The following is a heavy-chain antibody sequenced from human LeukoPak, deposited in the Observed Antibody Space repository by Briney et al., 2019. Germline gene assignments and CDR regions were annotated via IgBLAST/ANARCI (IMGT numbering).Heavy chain of an antibody. CDR1: GFTFSSYS. D-gene: IGHD2-2*02. CDR3: ARGIVVVPAAIIGYYMDV. J-gene: IGHJ6*03. CDR2: ISSSSSYI. Sequence: GGSLRLSCAASGFTFSSYSMNWVRQAPGKGLEWVSSISSSSSYIYYADSVKGRFTISRDNAKNSLYLQMNSLRAEDTAVYYCARGIVVVPAAIIGYYMDVWGKGTTVTVSS. V-gene: IGHV3-21*01.